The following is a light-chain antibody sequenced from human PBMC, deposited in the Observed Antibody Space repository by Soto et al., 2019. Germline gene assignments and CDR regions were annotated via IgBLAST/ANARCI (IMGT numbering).Light chain of an antibody. V-gene: IGKV1-9*01. Sequence: DIQLPQSPSVLSASVGESVIITCRASQGISRYLAWYQQEPGKAPNLLIHTASTLLNGDPARFSGSGSGTEFTLTMSCLQLEDFGSYFGRSRHSEPITFGQGSGLETK. CDR3: RSRHSEPIT. CDR1: QGISRY. CDR2: TAS. J-gene: IGKJ5*01.